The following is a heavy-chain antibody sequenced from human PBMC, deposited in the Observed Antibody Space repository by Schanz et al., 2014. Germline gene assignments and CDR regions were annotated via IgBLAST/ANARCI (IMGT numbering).Heavy chain of an antibody. J-gene: IGHJ3*02. CDR3: AKGRFGELSAFDI. V-gene: IGHV3-33*06. CDR2: LWHDGSKK. D-gene: IGHD3-10*01. CDR1: GITFSSHS. Sequence: PGGSLRLSCAASGITFSSHSFNWVRQAPGKGLEWVAILWHDGSKKYYADSVKGRFTISRDNSKNTVYLQMNSLRAEDTAVYYCAKGRFGELSAFDIWGQGTMVTVSS.